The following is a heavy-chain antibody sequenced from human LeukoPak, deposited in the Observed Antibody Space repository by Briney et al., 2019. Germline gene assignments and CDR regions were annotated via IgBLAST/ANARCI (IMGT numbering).Heavy chain of an antibody. J-gene: IGHJ6*03. CDR1: GGSISSYY. D-gene: IGHD1-26*01. CDR3: ARGVVGATNYYYYYMDV. V-gene: IGHV4-59*12. CDR2: IYYSGST. Sequence: SETLSLTCTVSGGSISSYYWSWIRQPPGKGLEWIGYIYYSGSTNYNPSLKSRVTMSVDTSKNQFSLKLSSVTAADTAVYYCARGVVGATNYYYYYMDVWGKGTTVTVSS.